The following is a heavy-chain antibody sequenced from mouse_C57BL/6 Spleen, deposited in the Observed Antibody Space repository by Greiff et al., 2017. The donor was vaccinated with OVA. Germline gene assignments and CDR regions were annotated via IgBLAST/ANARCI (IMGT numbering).Heavy chain of an antibody. CDR3: AREATDY. CDR1: GFTFSSYA. J-gene: IGHJ3*01. Sequence: EVQLVESGGGLVKPGGSLKLSCAASGFTFSSYAMSWVRQTPEKRLEWVATISDGGSYTYYPDNVKGRFTISRDNAKNNLYLQMSHLKSEDTAMYYCAREATDYWGQGTLVTVSA. CDR2: ISDGGSYT. D-gene: IGHD1-1*01. V-gene: IGHV5-4*01.